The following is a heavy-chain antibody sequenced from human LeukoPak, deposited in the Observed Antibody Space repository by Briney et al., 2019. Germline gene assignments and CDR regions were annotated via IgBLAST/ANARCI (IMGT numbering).Heavy chain of an antibody. Sequence: SETLSLTCTVSGGSISSYLWSWIRQFPGKGPEWIGYISNSGSTNYNPSLRSRVTISLDTSKNQFSLRLSFVTAADTAVYYCARDKSLRGNWFGNDYWGQGTLVTVSS. V-gene: IGHV4-59*01. CDR1: GGSISSYL. CDR3: ARDKSLRGNWFGNDY. CDR2: ISNSGST. D-gene: IGHD3-10*01. J-gene: IGHJ4*02.